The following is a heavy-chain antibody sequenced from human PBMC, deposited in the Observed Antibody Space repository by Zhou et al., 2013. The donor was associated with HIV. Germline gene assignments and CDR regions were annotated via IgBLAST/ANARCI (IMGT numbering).Heavy chain of an antibody. D-gene: IGHD2-2*01. CDR3: ARDLLPTTSWTDSYYYGMDV. CDR1: GGTFRSHG. J-gene: IGHJ6*02. Sequence: QVQLVQSGAEVKKPGSSVKVSCKASGGTFRSHGISWVRQAPGQGLEWMGGIIPIFGTSDYAQKFQGRVTLSTDESTSTAYMELSSLRSEDTAVYYCARDLLPTTSWTDSYYYGMDVWGPGTTVTVAS. CDR2: IIPIFGTS. V-gene: IGHV1-69*05.